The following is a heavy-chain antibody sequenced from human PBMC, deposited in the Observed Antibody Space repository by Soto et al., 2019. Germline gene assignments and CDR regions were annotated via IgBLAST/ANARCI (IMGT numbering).Heavy chain of an antibody. CDR1: GGSINYNSYH. CDR2: IFYTGTT. D-gene: IGHD6-6*01. J-gene: IGHJ6*02. V-gene: IGHV4-39*02. Sequence: SETLSLTCSVSGGSINYNSYHWGWIRQPPGQGLEWIGSIFYTGTTFYNPSLESRVTMSVDTSKNSFSLHLTSVTAADTAVYYCARGRGSSRAYYYYGMDVWGQGTTVTVSS. CDR3: ARGRGSSRAYYYYGMDV.